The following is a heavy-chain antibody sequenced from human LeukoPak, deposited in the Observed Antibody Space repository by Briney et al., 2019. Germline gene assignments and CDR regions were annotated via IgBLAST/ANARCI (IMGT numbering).Heavy chain of an antibody. J-gene: IGHJ4*02. CDR3: ARGDYETHGYQTR. CDR1: GYTFTNYY. V-gene: IGHV7-4-1*02. D-gene: IGHD3-22*01. CDR2: INTNTGNP. Sequence: ASVKVSCKASGYTFTNYYMHWVRQAPGQGLEWMGWINTNTGNPTYAQGFTGRFVFSLDTSVSTAYLQISSLKADDTAIYYCARGDYETHGYQTRWGQGTLVTVSS.